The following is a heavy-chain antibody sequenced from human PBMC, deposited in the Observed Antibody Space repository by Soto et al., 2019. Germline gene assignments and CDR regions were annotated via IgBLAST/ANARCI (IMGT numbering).Heavy chain of an antibody. Sequence: SETPSLTCTVSGASVSSGGYFWSWIRQPPGKGLEWIGFILYDGAAKYNPSLESRVTMSVDTSKNQFLLRLSSVTAADTAVYYCARKRNGGSWAAWFWGQGTQVTVSS. CDR3: ARKRNGGSWAAWF. D-gene: IGHD2-15*01. V-gene: IGHV4-61*08. CDR1: GASVSSGGYF. J-gene: IGHJ4*02. CDR2: ILYDGAA.